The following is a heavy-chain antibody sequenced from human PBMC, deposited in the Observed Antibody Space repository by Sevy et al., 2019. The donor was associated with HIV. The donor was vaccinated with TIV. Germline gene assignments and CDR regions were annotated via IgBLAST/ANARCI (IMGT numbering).Heavy chain of an antibody. D-gene: IGHD2-2*01. CDR2: ISYHGSST. Sequence: GGSLRLSCAASGFTFSSFAMHWVRQAPGKGLEWVAVISYHGSSTYYPDSVKGRFTISRDNAKNTLYLQMNRLRPEDTAVYSRAILGVDCVSTNCYGMRSLSFDFWGQGTLVTVSS. J-gene: IGHJ4*02. CDR1: GFTFSSFA. V-gene: IGHV3-30-3*01. CDR3: AILGVDCVSTNCYGMRSLSFDF.